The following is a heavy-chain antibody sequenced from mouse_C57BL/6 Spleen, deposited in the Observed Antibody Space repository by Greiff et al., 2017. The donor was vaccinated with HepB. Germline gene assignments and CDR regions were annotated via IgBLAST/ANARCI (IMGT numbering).Heavy chain of an antibody. Sequence: VQGVESGAELVKPGASVKISCKASGYAFSSYWMNWVKQRPGKGLEWIGQIYPGDGDTNYNGKFKGKATLTADKSSSTAYMQLSSLTSEDSAVYFCARKERTGTVFDYWGQGTTLTVSS. J-gene: IGHJ2*01. CDR1: GYAFSSYW. V-gene: IGHV1-80*01. D-gene: IGHD4-1*01. CDR3: ARKERTGTVFDY. CDR2: IYPGDGDT.